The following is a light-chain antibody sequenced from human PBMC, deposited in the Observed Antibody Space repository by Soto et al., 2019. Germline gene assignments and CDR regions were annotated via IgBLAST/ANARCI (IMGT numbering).Light chain of an antibody. V-gene: IGKV3-20*01. CDR2: AAS. CDR1: QSVSSN. CDR3: QQYGSSPIT. Sequence: EIVLTQSPATLSFSPGQRATLSCTASQSVSSNIAWYPQKPAQAPRLLIYAASKRATGIPARFSGGGSGTDFTLTISRLEPEDFAVYYCQQYGSSPITFGQGTRLEIK. J-gene: IGKJ5*01.